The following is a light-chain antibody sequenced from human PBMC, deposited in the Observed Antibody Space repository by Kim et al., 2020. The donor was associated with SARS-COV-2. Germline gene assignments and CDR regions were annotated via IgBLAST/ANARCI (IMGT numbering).Light chain of an antibody. J-gene: IGKJ1*01. V-gene: IGKV1-13*02. Sequence: SGSVGGRVSITCRASQGISSALAWYQQKPGKAPKLLIYGASSLESAVPSRFSGSGSGTEFTLTISSLQPDDVATYYCQQYSIYWTFGQGTKVDIK. CDR1: QGISSA. CDR3: QQYSIYWT. CDR2: GAS.